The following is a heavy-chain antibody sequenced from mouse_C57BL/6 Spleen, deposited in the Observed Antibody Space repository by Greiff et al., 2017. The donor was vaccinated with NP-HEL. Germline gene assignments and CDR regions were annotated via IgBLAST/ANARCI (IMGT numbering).Heavy chain of an antibody. D-gene: IGHD1-1*02. CDR2: ISSGGDYI. J-gene: IGHJ4*01. CDR3: TRDPIWYAMDY. V-gene: IGHV5-9-1*02. CDR1: GFTFSSYA. Sequence: EVQGVESGEGLVKPGGSLKLSCAASGFTFSSYAMSWVRQTPEKRLEWVAYISSGGDYIYYADTVKGRFTISRDNARNTLYLQMSSLKSEDTAMYYCTRDPIWYAMDYWGQGTSVTVSS.